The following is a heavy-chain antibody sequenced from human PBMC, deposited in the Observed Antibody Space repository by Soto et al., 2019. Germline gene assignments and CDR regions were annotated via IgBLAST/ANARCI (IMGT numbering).Heavy chain of an antibody. Sequence: GSLRLSCAVFGFTFSNYKMSWVRQAPGKGLEWIGEINHSGSTNYNPSLKSRVTISVDTSKNQFSLKLSSVTAADTAVYYCAREGGSSSPNWFDPWGQGTLVTVSS. V-gene: IGHV4-34*01. CDR3: AREGGSSSPNWFDP. J-gene: IGHJ5*02. CDR1: GFTFSNYK. CDR2: INHSGST. D-gene: IGHD6-13*01.